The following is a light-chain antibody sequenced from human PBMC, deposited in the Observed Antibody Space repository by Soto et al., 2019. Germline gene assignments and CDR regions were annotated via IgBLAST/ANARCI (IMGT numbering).Light chain of an antibody. V-gene: IGKV1-8*01. J-gene: IGKJ4*01. Sequence: AIRMTQSPSSLSASTGDRVTITCRASQGISSYLAWYQQKPGKAPKLLIYAASTLQSGVQSRFSGSGSGTDFTLTIRCLQSEDFAVYYCKQYHSWPLSFGGGTKVDIK. CDR2: AAS. CDR3: KQYHSWPLS. CDR1: QGISSY.